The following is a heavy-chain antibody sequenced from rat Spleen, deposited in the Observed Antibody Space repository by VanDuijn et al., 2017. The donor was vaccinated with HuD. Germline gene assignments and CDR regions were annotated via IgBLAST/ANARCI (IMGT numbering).Heavy chain of an antibody. CDR2: IWGNGNT. CDR1: GFSLSSYG. V-gene: IGHV2-13*01. D-gene: IGHD1-2*01. J-gene: IGHJ2*01. Sequence: QVQLKESGPGLVQPSQTLSLTCTVSGFSLSSYGVIWVRQPPGKGLEWMGVIWGNGNTNYNSAIKPRLSISRDTPKSQVFLKMNSLQTGDTATYYCARAVIASISTDVVWGQGVMVTVSS. CDR3: ARAVIASISTDVV.